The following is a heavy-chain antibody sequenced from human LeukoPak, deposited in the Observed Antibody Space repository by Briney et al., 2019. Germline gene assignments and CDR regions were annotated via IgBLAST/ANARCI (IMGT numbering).Heavy chain of an antibody. J-gene: IGHJ4*02. CDR2: IYYRGRT. Sequence: SETLSLTCTVSNGSIITSSYYWGWIRQPPGKGLEWIGSIYYRGRTYYSPSLKTRVTISADTSNNQFSLNLSSVTASDTAVYYCARQKIRDDNYDSSGYYVDQWGQGSLVTVSS. D-gene: IGHD3-22*01. V-gene: IGHV4-39*01. CDR3: ARQKIRDDNYDSSGYYVDQ. CDR1: NGSIITSSYY.